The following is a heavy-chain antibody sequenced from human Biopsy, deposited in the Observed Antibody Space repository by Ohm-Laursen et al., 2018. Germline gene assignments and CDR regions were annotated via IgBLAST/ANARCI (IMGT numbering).Heavy chain of an antibody. J-gene: IGHJ4*02. V-gene: IGHV1-2*02. CDR2: INAKTGDT. CDR3: ARVFCTSTTCYGLLDN. Sequence: ASVKVSCKTSGYTFTGYHVHWVRQAPGQGLEWMGWINAKTGDTNYAQKFQGRVTMTRDTSISTAYVDLSSLRSDDTAVYYCARVFCTSTTCYGLLDNWGQGTVVTVSS. D-gene: IGHD2/OR15-2a*01. CDR1: GYTFTGYH.